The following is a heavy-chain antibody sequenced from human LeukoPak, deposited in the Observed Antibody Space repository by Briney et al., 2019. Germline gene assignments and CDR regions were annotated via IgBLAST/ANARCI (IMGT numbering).Heavy chain of an antibody. J-gene: IGHJ5*02. V-gene: IGHV4-30-4*01. Sequence: SQTLSLTCTVSGGSISGGAYYWSWIRQPPGKGLEWIGHIYYRGNTDYNPSLRSRVTISVDTSKNQFSLNLSSVTAADTAVYYCARVVPAAMGFNWFDPWGQGTLVTVSS. CDR1: GGSISGGAYY. CDR3: ARVVPAAMGFNWFDP. CDR2: IYYRGNT. D-gene: IGHD2-2*01.